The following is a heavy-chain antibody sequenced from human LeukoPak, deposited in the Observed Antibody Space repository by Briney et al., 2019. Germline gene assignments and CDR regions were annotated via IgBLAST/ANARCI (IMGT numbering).Heavy chain of an antibody. CDR1: GFTFSTYN. CDR3: ARDVGASAPDAFDI. Sequence: GGSLRLSCTASGFTFSTYNMNWVRQAPGKGLEWVSSISTSSNYIYYADSVKGRFTISRDNAKNSLCLQMNSLRVEDTDVYYCARDVGASAPDAFDIWGQGTMVTVSS. V-gene: IGHV3-21*01. J-gene: IGHJ3*02. D-gene: IGHD1-26*01. CDR2: ISTSSNYI.